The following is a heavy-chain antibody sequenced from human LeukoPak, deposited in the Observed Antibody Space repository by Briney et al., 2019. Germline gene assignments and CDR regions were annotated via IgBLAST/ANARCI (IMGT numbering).Heavy chain of an antibody. D-gene: IGHD3-22*01. CDR1: GYTFTSYS. CDR3: ARPRVEDHYGDSGSFDY. CDR2: INPSGGST. V-gene: IGHV1-46*01. J-gene: IGHJ4*02. Sequence: ASVKVSFKASGYTFTSYSVHWVRQAPGHGLEWMGIINPSGGSTDYAQNFQGRLTMSRDTSTSTVYMQLSSLRSEDTAVYYCARPRVEDHYGDSGSFDYWGQGTLVTVSS.